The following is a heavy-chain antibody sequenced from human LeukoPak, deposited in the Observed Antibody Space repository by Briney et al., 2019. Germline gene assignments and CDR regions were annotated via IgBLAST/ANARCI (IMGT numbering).Heavy chain of an antibody. CDR3: ARVDPPRDVDLEY. CDR2: INPNSGGT. J-gene: IGHJ4*02. CDR1: GYTFTGYY. V-gene: IGHV1-2*02. D-gene: IGHD3-3*01. Sequence: ASVKVSCKASGYTFTGYYMHWVRQAPGQGLEWMGWINPNSGGTNYAQKFQGRVTMTTDTSTSTAYMELRSLRSDDTAVYYCARVDPPRDVDLEYWGQGTLVTVSS.